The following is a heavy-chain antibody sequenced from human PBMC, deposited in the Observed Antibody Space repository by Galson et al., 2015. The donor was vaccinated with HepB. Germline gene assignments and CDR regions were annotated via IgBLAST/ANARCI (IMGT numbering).Heavy chain of an antibody. CDR1: GGSISSGSYY. V-gene: IGHV4-61*02. CDR3: AREPSTPQWDYYYMDV. CDR2: IYTSGST. J-gene: IGHJ6*03. Sequence: TLSLTCTVSGGSISSGSYYWSWIRQPAGKGLEWIGRIYTSGSTNYNPSLKSRVTMSVDTSKNQFSLKLSSVTAADTAVYYCAREPSTPQWDYYYMDVWGKGTTVTVSS. D-gene: IGHD2-2*01.